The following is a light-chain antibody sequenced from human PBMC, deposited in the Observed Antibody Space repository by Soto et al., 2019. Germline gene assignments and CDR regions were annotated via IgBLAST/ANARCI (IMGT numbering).Light chain of an antibody. CDR2: DAS. CDR1: QSISSY. V-gene: IGKV1-13*02. CDR3: QQYSVYWT. Sequence: AIQLTQSPSSLSASVGDRVTITCRASQSISSYLNWYQQKPGKAPKVLIYDASSWAGGVPSRFTGSGSGTEFTLTINSLQPDDFATYYCQQYSVYWTFGQGTKVDIK. J-gene: IGKJ1*01.